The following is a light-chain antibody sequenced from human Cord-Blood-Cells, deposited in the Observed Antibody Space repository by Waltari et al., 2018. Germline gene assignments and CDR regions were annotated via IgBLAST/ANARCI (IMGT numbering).Light chain of an antibody. J-gene: IGKJ4*01. CDR2: WAS. V-gene: IGKV4-1*01. Sequence: DIVMTQSPDSLAVSLGERAHINCKTSESVLYSSNHKNYYAWYQPKPGQPPKLLIYWASTRECGVPDRFSGSGSGTDFTLTISSLQSEEGAVYYCQQYYSTPLTFGGGTKVEIK. CDR3: QQYYSTPLT. CDR1: ESVLYSSNHKNY.